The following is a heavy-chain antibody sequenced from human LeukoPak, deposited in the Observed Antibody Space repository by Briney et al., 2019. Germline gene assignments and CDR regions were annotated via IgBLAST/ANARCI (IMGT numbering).Heavy chain of an antibody. J-gene: IGHJ3*02. V-gene: IGHV3-7*01. CDR2: IKQDGSEK. CDR1: GFTFSNYW. Sequence: GGSLRLSCAASGFTFSNYWMTWVRQAPGKGLEWVANIKQDGSEKHYGDSVKGRFTISRDNAKNSLYLEMNSLRAEDTAVYYCAREGRNRDAFDIWGQGTMVTVSS. D-gene: IGHD1-1*01. CDR3: AREGRNRDAFDI.